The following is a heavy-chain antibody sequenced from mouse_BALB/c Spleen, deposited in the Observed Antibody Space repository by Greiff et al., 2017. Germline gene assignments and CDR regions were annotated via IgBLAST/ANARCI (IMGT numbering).Heavy chain of an antibody. CDR3: ARYPNYDNYAMDY. D-gene: IGHD2-4*01. Sequence: DVKLQESGPGLVKPSQSLSLTCTVTGYSITSDYAWNWIRQFPGNKLEWMGYISYSGSTSYNPSLKSRISITRDTSKNQFFLQLNSVTTEDTATYYCARYPNYDNYAMDYWGQGTSVTVSS. CDR2: ISYSGST. CDR1: GYSITSDYA. V-gene: IGHV3-2*02. J-gene: IGHJ4*01.